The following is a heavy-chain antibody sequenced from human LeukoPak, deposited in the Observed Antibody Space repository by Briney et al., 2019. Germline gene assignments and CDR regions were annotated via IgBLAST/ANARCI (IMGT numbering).Heavy chain of an antibody. CDR3: ARADCSSSACYLRRSWFDP. V-gene: IGHV3-21*01. CDR2: ISTSSRYI. D-gene: IGHD2-2*01. Sequence: GGSLRLSCAASGFTLSNYDMNWVRQAPGKGLEWVSSISTSSRYIYYKDSVRGRFTISRDDAKNSLYLEMNSLRAEDTAVYYCARADCSSSACYLRRSWFDPWGQGTLVTVSP. CDR1: GFTLSNYD. J-gene: IGHJ5*02.